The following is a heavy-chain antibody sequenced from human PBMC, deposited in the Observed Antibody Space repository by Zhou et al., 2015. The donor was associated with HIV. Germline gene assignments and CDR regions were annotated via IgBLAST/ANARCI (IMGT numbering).Heavy chain of an antibody. CDR1: GGTFSSYT. V-gene: IGHV1-69*08. CDR2: IIPILGIA. CDR3: ARDRVREGDFWSGPVGGMDV. D-gene: IGHD3-3*01. J-gene: IGHJ6*02. Sequence: QVQLVQSGAEVKKPGSSVKVSCKASGGTFSSYTISWVRQAPGQGLEWMGRIIPILGIANYAQKFQGRVTITADKSTSTAYMELSSLRSEDTAVYYCARDRVREGDFWSGPVGGMDVWGQGTTVTVSS.